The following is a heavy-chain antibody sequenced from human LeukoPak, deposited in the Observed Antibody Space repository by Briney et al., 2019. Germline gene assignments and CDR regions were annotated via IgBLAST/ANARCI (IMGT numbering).Heavy chain of an antibody. CDR1: GFTFSIYN. V-gene: IGHV3-48*01. CDR3: ASDSPYYGMDV. Sequence: GGSLRLSCTASGFTFSIYNMNWVRQAPGKGLEWVSYISSSSSSIYYADSVKGRFTISRDNAKNSLYLQMSGLRVEDTAVYHCASDSPYYGMDVWGQGTTVTVSS. J-gene: IGHJ6*02. CDR2: ISSSSSSI.